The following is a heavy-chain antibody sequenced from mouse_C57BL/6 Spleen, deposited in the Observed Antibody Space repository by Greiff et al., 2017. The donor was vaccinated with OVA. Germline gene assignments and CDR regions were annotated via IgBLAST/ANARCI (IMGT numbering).Heavy chain of an antibody. D-gene: IGHD1-1*01. Sequence: EVKLVESEGGLVQPGRSLKLSCTASGFTFSDYYMAWVRQVPEKGLEWVANINYDGSSTYYLDSLKSRFIISRDNAKNILYLQMSSLKSEDTATYYCARAYGSSLDYWGQGTTLTVSS. J-gene: IGHJ2*01. CDR2: INYDGSST. CDR3: ARAYGSSLDY. CDR1: GFTFSDYY. V-gene: IGHV5-16*01.